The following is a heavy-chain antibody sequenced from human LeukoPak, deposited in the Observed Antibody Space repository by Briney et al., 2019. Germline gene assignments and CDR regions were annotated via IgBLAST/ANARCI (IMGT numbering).Heavy chain of an antibody. CDR2: IYYNGGT. CDR3: ARVLRAASWRSYDY. D-gene: IGHD5-18*01. Sequence: PSETLSLTCTVSGGSVSNSLYYWSWIRQPPGKGLEWIGYIYYNGGTNYNPSLKSRVIISIDTSSNQFSLRLNSMTAADTAVYYCARVLRAASWRSYDYWGQGSLVTVSS. CDR1: GGSVSNSLYY. V-gene: IGHV4-61*01. J-gene: IGHJ4*02.